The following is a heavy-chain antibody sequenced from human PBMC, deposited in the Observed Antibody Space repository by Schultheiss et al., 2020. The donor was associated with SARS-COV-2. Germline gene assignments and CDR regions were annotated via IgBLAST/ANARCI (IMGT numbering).Heavy chain of an antibody. CDR3: ARDYDSSGPTPSS. Sequence: GGSLRLSCAASGFTFSSYGMHWVRQAPGKGLEWVAVIWYDGSNKYYADSVKGRFTISRDNSKNTLYLQINSLRAEDTAVYYCARDYDSSGPTPSSWGQGTLVTVSS. CDR2: IWYDGSNK. D-gene: IGHD3-22*01. J-gene: IGHJ4*02. V-gene: IGHV3-33*01. CDR1: GFTFSSYG.